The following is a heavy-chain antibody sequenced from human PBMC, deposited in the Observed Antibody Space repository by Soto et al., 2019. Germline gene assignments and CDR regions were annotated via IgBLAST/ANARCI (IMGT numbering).Heavy chain of an antibody. D-gene: IGHD6-13*01. J-gene: IGHJ4*02. CDR3: ARSFGVAGAGPFDY. CDR2: IYNSGST. Sequence: ASETLSLTCSVSGGSISSYYWSWIRQPPGKGLEWVGHIYNSGSTYYNPSLKSRVTISVDTSKNQFSLKLSSVTAADTAVYYCARSFGVAGAGPFDYWGQGALVTVSS. CDR1: GGSISSYY. V-gene: IGHV4-59*06.